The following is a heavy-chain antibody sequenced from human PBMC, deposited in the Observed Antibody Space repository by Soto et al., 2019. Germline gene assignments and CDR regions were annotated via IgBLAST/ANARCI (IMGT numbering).Heavy chain of an antibody. J-gene: IGHJ6*02. Sequence: EVQLLESGGGLVQPGGSLRLSCAASGFTFSSSAMSWVRQAPGKGLEWVSGISGSVDSTYYADSVKGRFTISRDNSKNTLYLQMNSLRAEDTAVYYCATRGPWRDIVVVPAAMPIWGQGTTVTVSS. CDR1: GFTFSSSA. D-gene: IGHD2-2*01. V-gene: IGHV3-23*01. CDR2: ISGSVDST. CDR3: ATRGPWRDIVVVPAAMPI.